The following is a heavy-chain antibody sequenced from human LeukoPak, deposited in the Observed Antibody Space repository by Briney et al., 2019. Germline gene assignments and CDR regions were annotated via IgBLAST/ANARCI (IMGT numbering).Heavy chain of an antibody. V-gene: IGHV3-74*01. CDR3: ARDDSFGIFLPP. CDR1: GFTFSSYW. Sequence: GGSLRLSCAASGFTFSSYWMHWVRQAPGKGLVWVSRTNSDGSSTSYADSVKGRFTISRDNAKNTLYLQMNSLRAEDTAVYYCARDDSFGIFLPPWGQGTLVTVSS. CDR2: TNSDGSST. D-gene: IGHD2-15*01. J-gene: IGHJ5*02.